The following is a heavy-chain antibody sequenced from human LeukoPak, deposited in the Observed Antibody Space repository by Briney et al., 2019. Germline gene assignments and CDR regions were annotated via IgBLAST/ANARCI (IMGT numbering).Heavy chain of an antibody. V-gene: IGHV4-4*02. CDR2: IYHGGST. D-gene: IGHD2-15*01. J-gene: IGHJ4*02. CDR3: ARALCGGGSCYPPDY. Sequence: KTSETLSLTCAVSGGPISSKNWWSWVRQPPGKGLEWIGEIYHGGSTNYNPSLKSRVTISVDKSKNQFSLKLSSVTAADTAVYYCARALCGGGSCYPPDYWGQGTLVTVSS. CDR1: GGPISSKNW.